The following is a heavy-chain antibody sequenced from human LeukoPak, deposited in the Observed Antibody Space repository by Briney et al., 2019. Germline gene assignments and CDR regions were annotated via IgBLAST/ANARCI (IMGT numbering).Heavy chain of an antibody. CDR2: TSSDGKNK. CDR1: GFTFSSHA. J-gene: IGHJ4*02. D-gene: IGHD3-10*01. CDR3: AKDMGYASGTYHEN. V-gene: IGHV3-30-3*02. Sequence: GTSLRLSCAASGFTFSSHAMHWVRQAPDRGLEWVAVTSSDGKNKYYADSVKGRFTISRDNSKNTLYLQMNSLRVEDTALYYCAKDMGYASGTYHENWGQGTPVTVSS.